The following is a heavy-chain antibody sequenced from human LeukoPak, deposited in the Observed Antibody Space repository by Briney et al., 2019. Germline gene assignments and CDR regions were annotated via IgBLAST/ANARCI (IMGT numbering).Heavy chain of an antibody. CDR1: GYSISSGYY. V-gene: IGHV4-38-2*02. CDR2: IYHSGRT. J-gene: IGHJ5*02. CDR3: ARLPSKLWFGELRLNWFDP. D-gene: IGHD3-10*01. Sequence: SETLSLPCTVSGYSISSGYYWGWIRQPPGKGLEWIGSIYHSGRTFYNPSLKSRVTISVDTSKNQFSLKLTSVTAADTAVYYCARLPSKLWFGELRLNWFDPWGQGTLVTVSS.